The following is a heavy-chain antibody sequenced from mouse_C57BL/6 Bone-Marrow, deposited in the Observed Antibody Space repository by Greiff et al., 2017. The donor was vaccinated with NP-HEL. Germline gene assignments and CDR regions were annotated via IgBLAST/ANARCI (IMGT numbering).Heavy chain of an antibody. J-gene: IGHJ2*01. Sequence: EVQLKESGPGLVKPSQSLSLTCSVTGYSITSGYYWNWIRQFPGNKLEWMGYISYDGSNNYNPSLKNRISITRDTSKNQFFLKLNSVTTEDTATYYCARVHWGFDYWGQGTTLTVSS. CDR3: ARVHWGFDY. CDR1: GYSITSGYY. D-gene: IGHD4-1*01. CDR2: ISYDGSN. V-gene: IGHV3-6*01.